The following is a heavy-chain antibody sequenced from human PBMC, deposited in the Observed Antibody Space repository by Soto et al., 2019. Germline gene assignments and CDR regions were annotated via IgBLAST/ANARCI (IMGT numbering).Heavy chain of an antibody. D-gene: IGHD3-10*01. CDR2: ISGSGGST. CDR1: GFTFSSYA. V-gene: IGHV3-23*01. Sequence: PGGSLRLSCAASGFTFSSYAMSWVRQAPGKGLEWVSAISGSGGSTYYADSVKGRFTISRDNAKNTLYLQMNSLGAEDTAVYYCAKEQPYYGSACYYNGSATHYYYYMDVWGEGTTVIVS. CDR3: AKEQPYYGSACYYNGSATHYYYYMDV. J-gene: IGHJ6*03.